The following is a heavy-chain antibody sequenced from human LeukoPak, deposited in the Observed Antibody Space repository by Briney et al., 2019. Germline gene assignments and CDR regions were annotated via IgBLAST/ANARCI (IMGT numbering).Heavy chain of an antibody. CDR1: GGSISSSSYY. V-gene: IGHV4-39*07. CDR2: IYHSGST. CDR3: ARMFVSGPGDGYNYLDY. J-gene: IGHJ4*02. Sequence: KPSETLSLTCTVSGGSISSSSYYWGWIRQPPGKGLEWIGYIYHSGSTYYNPSLKSRVTISVDRSKNQFSLKLSSVTAADTAVYYCARMFVSGPGDGYNYLDYWGQGTLVTVSS. D-gene: IGHD5-24*01.